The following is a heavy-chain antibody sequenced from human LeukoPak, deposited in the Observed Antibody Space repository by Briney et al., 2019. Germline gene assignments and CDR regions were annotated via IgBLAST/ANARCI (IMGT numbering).Heavy chain of an antibody. CDR1: GGSISSYY. J-gene: IGHJ4*02. CDR3: ARGNSVAGRGSFDY. V-gene: IGHV4-59*01. CDR2: IYYSGST. D-gene: IGHD6-19*01. Sequence: SETLSLTCTVSGGSISSYYWSWIRQPPGKGLEWIGYIYYSGSTNYNPSLKSRVTISVDTSKNQFSLKLSSVTAADTAVYYCARGNSVAGRGSFDYWGQGTLVTVSS.